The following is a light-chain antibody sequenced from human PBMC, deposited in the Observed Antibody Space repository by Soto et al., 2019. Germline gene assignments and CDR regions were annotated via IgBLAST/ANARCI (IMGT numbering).Light chain of an antibody. V-gene: IGKV3D-15*02. Sequence: EIVMTQSPTILSVSPGERATLSCRASQSVSSNLAWYQQKPGQAPRLLIYGVYTRAPGIPARFSGSGSGTEFTLTISRLEPEDFAVYYCQQYGSSPWTFGQGTKVDIK. CDR3: QQYGSSPWT. J-gene: IGKJ1*01. CDR1: QSVSSN. CDR2: GVY.